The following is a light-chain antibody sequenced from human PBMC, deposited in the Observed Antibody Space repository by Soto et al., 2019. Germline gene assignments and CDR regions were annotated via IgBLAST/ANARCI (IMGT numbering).Light chain of an antibody. CDR3: SSYTSSSTG. CDR1: SSDVGGYNY. Sequence: QSALTQPASVSGSPGQLITISCTGTSSDVGGYNYVSWYQQHPGKAPKLMIYDVSNRPSGVSNRFSGSKSGNTASLTISGLQAEDEADYYCSSYTSSSTGFGGGTKLTVL. V-gene: IGLV2-14*01. J-gene: IGLJ2*01. CDR2: DVS.